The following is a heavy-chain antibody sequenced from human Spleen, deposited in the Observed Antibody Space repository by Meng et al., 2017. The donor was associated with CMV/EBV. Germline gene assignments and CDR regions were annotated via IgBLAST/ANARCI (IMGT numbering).Heavy chain of an antibody. CDR1: GYRFTDYY. J-gene: IGHJ4*02. CDR3: AKLGYCSGGSCYSDYILDY. V-gene: IGHV1-2*02. CDR2: INPNSGGT. Sequence: ASVKVSCKASGYRFTDYYLHWVRQAPGQGLEWMGWINPNSGGTNYAQKFQGRVTMTRDTSISTAYMELSRLRSDDTAVYYCAKLGYCSGGSCYSDYILDYWGQGTLVTVSS. D-gene: IGHD2-15*01.